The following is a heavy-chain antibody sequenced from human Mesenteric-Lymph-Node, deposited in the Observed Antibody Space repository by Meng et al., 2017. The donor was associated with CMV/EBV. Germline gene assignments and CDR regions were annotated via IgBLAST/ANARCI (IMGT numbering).Heavy chain of an antibody. V-gene: IGHV4-34*01. CDR2: INHSGST. D-gene: IGHD3-3*01. CDR3: ASGESGPSYYFKS. CDR1: GGSFSAHY. Sequence: CAVYGGSFSAHYWSWVRQPPGNGLEWIGRINHSGSTDYAPSVKGRVIISVDTSKNQFSLELSSVTAADTALYYCASGESGPSYYFKSWGQGTLVTVSS. J-gene: IGHJ4*02.